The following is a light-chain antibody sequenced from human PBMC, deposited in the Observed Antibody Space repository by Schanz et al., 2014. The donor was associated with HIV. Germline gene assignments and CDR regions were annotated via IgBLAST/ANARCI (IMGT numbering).Light chain of an antibody. Sequence: PGERATLSCRASETISRSYLAWYQQKPGQAPRLLIFGTSTRATGIPDRFGGGGSGTEFTLTISSLQSEDFAVYYCQQYNDWPPITFGQGTRLEIK. V-gene: IGKV3D-15*01. CDR3: QQYNDWPPIT. CDR2: GTS. CDR1: ETISRS. J-gene: IGKJ5*01.